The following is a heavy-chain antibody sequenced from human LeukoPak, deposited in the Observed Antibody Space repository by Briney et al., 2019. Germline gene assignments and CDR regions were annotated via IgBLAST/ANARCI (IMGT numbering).Heavy chain of an antibody. V-gene: IGHV1-18*01. D-gene: IGHD1-1*01. Sequence: GASVKVSCKASGYTFTSYGISWVRQAPGQGLEWMGWISPYNGNTNYAQNLQGRVTMTTDTSTNTAYMALSSLRSDDTAVYYCARGRPESPFDPWGQGTLVTVSS. CDR1: GYTFTSYG. J-gene: IGHJ5*02. CDR2: ISPYNGNT. CDR3: ARGRPESPFDP.